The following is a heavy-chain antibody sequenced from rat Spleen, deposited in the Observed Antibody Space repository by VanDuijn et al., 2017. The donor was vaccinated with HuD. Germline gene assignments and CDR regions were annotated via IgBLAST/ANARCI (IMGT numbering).Heavy chain of an antibody. V-gene: IGHV3-1*01. Sequence: EVQLQESGPGLVKPSQSLSLTCSVTGYSITDNYWAWIRKFPGNRMEWIGHINYSGSTNYNPSLKSRNSITRDTSKNQVFLQLNSVTTDDTATYYCAWGNSFDYWGQGVMVTVSS. CDR2: INYSGST. CDR1: GYSITDNY. CDR3: AWGNSFDY. J-gene: IGHJ2*01.